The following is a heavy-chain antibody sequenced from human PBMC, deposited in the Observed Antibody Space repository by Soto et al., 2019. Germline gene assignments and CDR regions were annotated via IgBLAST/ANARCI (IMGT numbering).Heavy chain of an antibody. J-gene: IGHJ6*02. Sequence: GPSVKVSCKASGYTFTSYGISWVRQAPGQGLDWMGWISAYNGNTKYARDLQGRVTMTTDTPTSTAYMELRSLRSDDTAMYYCARFSGGSYNTYYFYYGMDVWGQGTTVTVSS. CDR3: ARFSGGSYNTYYFYYGMDV. D-gene: IGHD2-15*01. V-gene: IGHV1-18*04. CDR2: ISAYNGNT. CDR1: GYTFTSYG.